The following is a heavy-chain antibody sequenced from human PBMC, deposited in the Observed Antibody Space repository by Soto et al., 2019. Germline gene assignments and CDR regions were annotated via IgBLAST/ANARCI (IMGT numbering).Heavy chain of an antibody. V-gene: IGHV3-53*01. CDR3: AGEGFITGTTGDS. CDR1: GFTVSANY. CDR2: IYSGGGTT. Sequence: EVQLVESGGGLIQPGGSLRLSCAASGFTVSANYMSWVRQAPGKGLEWVSVIYSGGGTTYYADSVKGRFTISRDNSKNPLYLKMDSRGAEDPAVYYCAGEGFITGTTGDSGGQGPLVTVSS. D-gene: IGHD1-20*01. J-gene: IGHJ4*02.